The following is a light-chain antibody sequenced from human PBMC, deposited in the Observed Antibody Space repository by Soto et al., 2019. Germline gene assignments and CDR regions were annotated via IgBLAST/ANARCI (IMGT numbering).Light chain of an antibody. CDR1: QSISNY. V-gene: IGKV1-5*03. CDR3: HQYNNYWT. J-gene: IGKJ1*01. Sequence: LQMPLSPYKLSASICAKVTITCRASQSISNYVAWYQQKPGKAPKLLIYKASNLDSGVPSWFSGSGSGTEFTLTISSLQPDDFATYYCHQYNNYWTFGQGTKVDI. CDR2: KAS.